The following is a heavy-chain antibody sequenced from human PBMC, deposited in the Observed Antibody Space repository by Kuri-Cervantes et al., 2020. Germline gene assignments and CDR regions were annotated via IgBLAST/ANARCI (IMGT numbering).Heavy chain of an antibody. CDR1: GESFSDYY. J-gene: IGHJ4*02. CDR2: INHSGST. V-gene: IGHV4-34*01. CDR3: ARGGGQWLSGSRKAKGWSDY. Sequence: SQTLSLTCAVYGESFSDYYWSWIRQPPGKGLEWIGEINHSGSTNYKPSLKSRVTISIDTSKIQFSLKLTSVTAADTAVYYCARGGGQWLSGSRKAKGWSDYWGQGTLVTVSS. D-gene: IGHD6-19*01.